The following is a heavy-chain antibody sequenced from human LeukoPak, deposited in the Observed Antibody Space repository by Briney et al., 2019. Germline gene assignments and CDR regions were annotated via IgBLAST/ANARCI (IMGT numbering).Heavy chain of an antibody. J-gene: IGHJ6*03. CDR1: GFTFSTYG. CDR2: ISGSGGST. Sequence: GGTLRLSCVASGFTFSTYGMSWVRQAAGKGLEWVSAISGSGGSTYYADSVKGRFTISRDNSKNTLYLQMNSLRAEDTAVYYCAKDGGEYYVILTGYYPRLYYMDVWGKGTTVTISS. D-gene: IGHD3-9*01. CDR3: AKDGGEYYVILTGYYPRLYYMDV. V-gene: IGHV3-23*01.